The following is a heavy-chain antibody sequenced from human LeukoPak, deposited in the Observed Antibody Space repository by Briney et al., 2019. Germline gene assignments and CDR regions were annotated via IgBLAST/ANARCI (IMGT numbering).Heavy chain of an antibody. D-gene: IGHD3-10*01. CDR1: GFIFKNYV. J-gene: IGHJ4*02. V-gene: IGHV3-21*01. CDR3: ARDPDYSSGGVRGVIR. CDR2: ISSSSSYI. Sequence: PGGSLRLSCAASGFIFKNYVMGWVRQAPGKGLEWVSSISSSSSYIYYADSVKGRFTISRDNAKNSLYLQMNSLRAEDTAVYYCARDPDYSSGGVRGVIRWGQGTLVTVSS.